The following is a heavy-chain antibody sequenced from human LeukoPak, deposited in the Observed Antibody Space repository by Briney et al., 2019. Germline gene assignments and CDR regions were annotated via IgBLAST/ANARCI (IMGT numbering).Heavy chain of an antibody. CDR3: ARGPLSISSRLEWSTDYYFDY. V-gene: IGHV4-59*12. D-gene: IGHD3-3*01. Sequence: PSETLSLTCTVSGGSISSYYWSWIRQPPGKGLEWIGYIYYSGSTNYNPSLKSRVTISVDTSKNQFSLKLSSVTAADTAVYYCARGPLSISSRLEWSTDYYFDYWGQGTLVTVSS. CDR1: GGSISSYY. J-gene: IGHJ4*02. CDR2: IYYSGST.